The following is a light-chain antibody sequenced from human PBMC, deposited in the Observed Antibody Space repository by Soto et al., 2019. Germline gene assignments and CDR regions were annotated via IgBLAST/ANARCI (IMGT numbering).Light chain of an antibody. V-gene: IGLV2-14*01. CDR2: DVS. J-gene: IGLJ1*01. Sequence: QSVLTQPASVSGSPGQSITISCTGTSSDVGGYNYVSWYQQHPGKAPKLMIYDVSNRPSGVSNRFSGSKSGNTASLTISGRQAEDEADYYGSSYTSSSTLVYVFGTGTKLTVL. CDR1: SSDVGGYNY. CDR3: SSYTSSSTLVYV.